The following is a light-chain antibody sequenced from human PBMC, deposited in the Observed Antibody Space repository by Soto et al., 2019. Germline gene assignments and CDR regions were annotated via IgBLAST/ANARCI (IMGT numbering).Light chain of an antibody. V-gene: IGKV1-27*01. Sequence: DIQMTQSPSSVSASVGDRISSTCRASQDIRNYLAWYQQKPGKVPKLLIYGAFTLQSGVPSRFSGSGSGTDFTLTISSLQPEDVATYYCQKYNSAPHTFGQGAKVEIK. CDR3: QKYNSAPHT. CDR1: QDIRNY. CDR2: GAF. J-gene: IGKJ1*01.